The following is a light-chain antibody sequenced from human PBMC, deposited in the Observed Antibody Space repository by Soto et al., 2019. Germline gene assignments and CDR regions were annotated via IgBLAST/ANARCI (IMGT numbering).Light chain of an antibody. J-gene: IGKJ4*01. CDR3: QQYGSSPT. Sequence: EIVLTQSPGTLSLSPGERATLSCRASQSVSSSYLAWYQQKPGQAPRLLIYGASSRPTGIPDRFSGSGSGTDFTLTISRLEPEDFAVYYCQQYGSSPTFGGGTKVEIK. V-gene: IGKV3-20*01. CDR2: GAS. CDR1: QSVSSSY.